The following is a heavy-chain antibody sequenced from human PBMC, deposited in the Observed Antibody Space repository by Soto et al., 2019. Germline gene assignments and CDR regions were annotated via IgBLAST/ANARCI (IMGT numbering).Heavy chain of an antibody. D-gene: IGHD3-10*01. CDR2: INHSGST. CDR3: AINRYYYGSGTYYRLPYYYMDV. J-gene: IGHJ6*03. V-gene: IGHV4-34*01. CDR1: GGSFSGYY. Sequence: SETLSLTCAVYGGSFSGYYWSWIRQPPGKGLEWIGEINHSGSTNYNPSLKSRVTISVDTSKNQFSLKLSSVTAADTAVYYCAINRYYYGSGTYYRLPYYYMDVWGKGTTVTVSS.